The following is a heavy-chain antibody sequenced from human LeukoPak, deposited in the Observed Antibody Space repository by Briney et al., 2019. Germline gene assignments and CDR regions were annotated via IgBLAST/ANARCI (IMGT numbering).Heavy chain of an antibody. D-gene: IGHD1-26*01. J-gene: IGHJ3*02. Sequence: GGSLRLSCAASGFTFSNYGMHWVRQAPGKGLEWVASIRYDGFNKYYADSLKGRFTISRDNSKNTLYLQMNSLRAEDTTVYYCAKKTIVGATVDAFDIWGQGTMVIVSS. CDR3: AKKTIVGATVDAFDI. CDR2: IRYDGFNK. V-gene: IGHV3-30*02. CDR1: GFTFSNYG.